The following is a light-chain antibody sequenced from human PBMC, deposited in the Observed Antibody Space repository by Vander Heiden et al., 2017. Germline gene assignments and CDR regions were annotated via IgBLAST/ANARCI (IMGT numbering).Light chain of an antibody. CDR3: QVWDSSSDHPNWV. Sequence: SYVLTQRPSVSVAPGTTARITCGRNNIGIKSVHWYQQQPGQAPVLVVYDYSDRHSGIPERFSGSNSGNTATPTISRVEAGDEDDDYCQVWDSSSDHPNWVFGGGTKLTVL. CDR2: DYS. J-gene: IGLJ3*02. CDR1: NIGIKS. V-gene: IGLV3-21*03.